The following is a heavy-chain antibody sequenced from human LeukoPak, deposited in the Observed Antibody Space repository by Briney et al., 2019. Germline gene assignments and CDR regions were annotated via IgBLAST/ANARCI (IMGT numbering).Heavy chain of an antibody. CDR3: ARFAVHRRLTVAGQFGLDY. D-gene: IGHD6-19*01. CDR1: GYTFIGYY. V-gene: IGHV1-2*02. J-gene: IGHJ4*02. Sequence: ASVKVSWKASGYTFIGYYMHWVRQAPGQGLEWMGWINPNSGGTNYAQKFQGGVTMTRDTSISTAYMELSRLRSDDTAVYYCARFAVHRRLTVAGQFGLDYWGQGTLVTVSS. CDR2: INPNSGGT.